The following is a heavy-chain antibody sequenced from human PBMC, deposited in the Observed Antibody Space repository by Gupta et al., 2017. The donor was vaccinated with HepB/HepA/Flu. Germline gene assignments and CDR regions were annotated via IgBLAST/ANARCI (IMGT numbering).Heavy chain of an antibody. CDR3: ARGLGDYFY. V-gene: IGHV1-18*01. Sequence: QVQLVQSGHEVKTPGASVQVSCKASGLRFSSYGMSWVRQAPGQGVEWLGWINTDNGNTKYAQKFKGRVTLTTDTSATTAYMEVESLRTDDTAVFYCARGLGDYFYWGQGTLVAVSS. CDR2: INTDNGNT. CDR1: GLRFSSYG. J-gene: IGHJ4*02. D-gene: IGHD4/OR15-4a*01.